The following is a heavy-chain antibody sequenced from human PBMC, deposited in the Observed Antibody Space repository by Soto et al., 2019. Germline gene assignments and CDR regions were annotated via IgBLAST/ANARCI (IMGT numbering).Heavy chain of an antibody. Sequence: QVQLQESGPGLVKPSQTLSLTCTVSGGSISSGGYYWSWIRQHPGKGLEWIGYIYYSGSTYYNPSLKSRVTISVDTSKNQFSLKLSSVTAADTAVYYCARRLCGGGVCFYFDYWGQGTLVTVSS. D-gene: IGHD2-8*02. CDR2: IYYSGST. J-gene: IGHJ4*02. CDR1: GGSISSGGYY. V-gene: IGHV4-31*03. CDR3: ARRLCGGGVCFYFDY.